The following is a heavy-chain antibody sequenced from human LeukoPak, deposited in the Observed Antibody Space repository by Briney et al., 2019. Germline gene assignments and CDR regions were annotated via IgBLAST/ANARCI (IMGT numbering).Heavy chain of an antibody. J-gene: IGHJ2*01. CDR3: ARENYASSGYPRYPYWYFDL. D-gene: IGHD3-22*01. CDR2: FIAVGVP. V-gene: IGHV4-4*07. CDR1: NGSLSGYY. Sequence: PSETLSLTCTVSNGSLSGYYWNWIRQPAGGGWSGLGVFIAVGVPTTTPPLKSRVTMSMDTSKTQFSLRLTSVTAADTAVYYCARENYASSGYPRYPYWYFDLWARGTLVTVSS.